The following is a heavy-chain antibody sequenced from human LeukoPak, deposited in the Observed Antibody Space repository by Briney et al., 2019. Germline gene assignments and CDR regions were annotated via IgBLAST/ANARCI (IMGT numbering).Heavy chain of an antibody. CDR3: AKGPYCSSTSCYWHDAFDI. J-gene: IGHJ3*02. V-gene: IGHV3-23*01. Sequence: GSLRLSCAASGFTFSSYAMSWVRQAPGKGLEWVPAISGSGGSTYYADSVKGRFTISRDNSENTLYLQMNSLRAEDTAVYYCAKGPYCSSTSCYWHDAFDIWGQGTMVTVSS. CDR2: ISGSGGST. D-gene: IGHD2-2*01. CDR1: GFTFSSYA.